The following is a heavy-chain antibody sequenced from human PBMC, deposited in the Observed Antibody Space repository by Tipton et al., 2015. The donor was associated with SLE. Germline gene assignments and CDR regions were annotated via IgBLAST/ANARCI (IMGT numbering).Heavy chain of an antibody. CDR1: GGSINSGNYY. V-gene: IGHV4-39*07. CDR3: ARRHYSGPFDS. J-gene: IGHJ4*02. Sequence: TLSLTCSVSGGSINSGNYYWGWIRQSPGKEPEWIGSIFYTGSTYYNPSLKSRVSFSIDTSKHQFSLKLNSVTAADTAVYYCARRHYSGPFDSWGQGTLVTVSS. D-gene: IGHD5-12*01. CDR2: IFYTGST.